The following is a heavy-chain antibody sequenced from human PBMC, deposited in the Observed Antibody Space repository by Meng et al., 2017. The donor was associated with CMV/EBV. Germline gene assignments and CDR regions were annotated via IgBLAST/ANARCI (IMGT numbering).Heavy chain of an antibody. D-gene: IGHD3-22*01. J-gene: IGHJ4*02. CDR2: IYYSGST. CDR3: ASYADYYDSSGYYYGVFDY. CDR1: GGSVSSGSYY. V-gene: IGHV4-61*01. Sequence: SETLSLTCTVSGGSVSSGSYYWSWIRQPPGKGLEWIGYIYYSGSTNYNPSLKSRVTISVDTSKNQFSLKLSSVTAADTAVYYCASYADYYDSSGYYYGVFDYWGQGTLVTVSS.